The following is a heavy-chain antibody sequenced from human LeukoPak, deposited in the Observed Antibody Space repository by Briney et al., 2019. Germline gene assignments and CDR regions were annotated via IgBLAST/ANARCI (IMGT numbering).Heavy chain of an antibody. CDR3: ARDRSSSDY. CDR2: ISAYNGNT. D-gene: IGHD3-10*01. V-gene: IGHV1-18*04. CDR1: GYTFSNYI. J-gene: IGHJ4*02. Sequence: GASVNVSYKASGYTFSNYIISWVRQAPGQAREGMGCISAYNGNTNYAQKLQGRVTMTTDTSTSTAYTELRSLRSDDTAVYYCARDRSSSDYWGQGTLVTVSS.